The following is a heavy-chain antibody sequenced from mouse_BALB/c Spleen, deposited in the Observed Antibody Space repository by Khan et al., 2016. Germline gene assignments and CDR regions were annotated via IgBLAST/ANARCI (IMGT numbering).Heavy chain of an antibody. J-gene: IGHJ4*01. Sequence: QVQLKQSGAELVRPGTSVKMSCKAAGYNFTNYWIGWVKQRPGHGLEWIGDIYPGGDYTEYNEKFKGKATLTADTSSTTVYMQFSSLTSEDSAIYDCARSGGNYYYAIDYWGQGTSVTVSS. CDR2: IYPGGDYT. CDR3: ARSGGNYYYAIDY. V-gene: IGHV1-63*02. D-gene: IGHD1-1*02. CDR1: GYNFTNYW.